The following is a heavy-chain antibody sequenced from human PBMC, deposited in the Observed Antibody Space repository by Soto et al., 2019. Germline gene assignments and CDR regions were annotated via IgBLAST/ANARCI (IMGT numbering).Heavy chain of an antibody. CDR2: VSFDSKNK. V-gene: IGHV3-30*18. D-gene: IGHD4-4*01. CDR3: AKESVEATYSFYGMDV. Sequence: LVESGGGVVQPGRSLTLSCVGSGFSFDSYSMHWVRQAPGKGLEWVTTVSFDSKNKYYIDSVEGRFTISRDNSKNMLYLQMNSLTHEDTAVYYCAKESVEATYSFYGMDVWGPGTTVTVSS. J-gene: IGHJ6*02. CDR1: GFSFDSYS.